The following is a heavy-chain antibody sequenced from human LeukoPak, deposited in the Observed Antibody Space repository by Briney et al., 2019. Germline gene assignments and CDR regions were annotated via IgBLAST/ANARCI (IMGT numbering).Heavy chain of an antibody. D-gene: IGHD5-18*01. Sequence: ASVKVSRKASGYTFSSYGISWVRQAPGQGLEWMGWISANNGNTNHAQKLQGRVTMTTDTSTSTAYMELRSLRSDDTAVYYCARLDTAMVYWYFDLWGRGTLVTVSS. CDR2: ISANNGNT. CDR3: ARLDTAMVYWYFDL. CDR1: GYTFSSYG. V-gene: IGHV1-18*01. J-gene: IGHJ2*01.